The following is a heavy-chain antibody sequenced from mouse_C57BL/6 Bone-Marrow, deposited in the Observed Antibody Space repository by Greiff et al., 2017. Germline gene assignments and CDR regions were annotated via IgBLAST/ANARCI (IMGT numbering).Heavy chain of an antibody. CDR1: GYTFTNYW. CDR2: IYPGGGYT. V-gene: IGHV1-63*01. J-gene: IGHJ2*01. D-gene: IGHD2-4*01. CDR3: AMITTLYFDY. Sequence: QVQLQQSGAELVRPGPSVKMSCKASGYTFTNYWIGWAKQRPGHGLEWIGDIYPGGGYTNYNEKFKGKATLTADKSSSTAYMQFSSLTSEDSAIYYCAMITTLYFDYWGQGTTLTVSS.